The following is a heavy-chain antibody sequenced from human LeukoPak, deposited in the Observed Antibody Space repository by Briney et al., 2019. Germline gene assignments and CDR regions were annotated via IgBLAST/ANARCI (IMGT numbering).Heavy chain of an antibody. Sequence: SGTLSLTCAVSGGSISSTNWWSWVRQSPGKGLEYIGEIYHSGTTNYTPSLKSRVTISLDKSENHFSLKVTSVTAADTAVYYCARVVVVSATLKDWFDPWGQGILVTASS. CDR3: ARVVVVSATLKDWFDP. CDR1: GGSISSTNW. CDR2: IYHSGTT. J-gene: IGHJ5*02. V-gene: IGHV4-4*02. D-gene: IGHD2-15*01.